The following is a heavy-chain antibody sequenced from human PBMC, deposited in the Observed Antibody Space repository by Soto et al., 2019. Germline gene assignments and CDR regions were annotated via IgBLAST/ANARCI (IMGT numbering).Heavy chain of an antibody. J-gene: IGHJ4*02. CDR3: ARIESGSYDY. CDR2: INDDGSEE. V-gene: IGHV3-7*01. Sequence: EVKLVESGGGLVQPGGSLRLSCAASGFTFRNYCLGWVRQAPGKGLEWVANINDDGSEEYHVDSVRGRFIISRDNARNSLFLHMNSLRAEDTAIYYCARIESGSYDYWGQGTLVTVSS. CDR1: GFTFRNYC. D-gene: IGHD1-26*01.